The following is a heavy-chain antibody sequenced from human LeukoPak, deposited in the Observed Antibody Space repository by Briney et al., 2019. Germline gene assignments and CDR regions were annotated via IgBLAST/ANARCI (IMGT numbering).Heavy chain of an antibody. CDR3: AKVHCSSTSCPYMGDYYYYMDV. D-gene: IGHD2-2*01. Sequence: QPGGSLRLSCAASGFTFSSYWMSWVRQAPGKGLEWVAVIWYGENNKYYADSVKGRFTISRDNSKNTLYLQMNSLRAEDTAVYYCAKVHCSSTSCPYMGDYYYYMDVWGKGTTVTVSS. J-gene: IGHJ6*03. CDR1: GFTFSSYW. V-gene: IGHV3-30*02. CDR2: IWYGENNK.